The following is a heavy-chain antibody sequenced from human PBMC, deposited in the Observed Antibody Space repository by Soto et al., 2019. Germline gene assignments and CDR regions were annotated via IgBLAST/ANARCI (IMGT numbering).Heavy chain of an antibody. CDR2: INSDGSST. V-gene: IGHV3-74*01. J-gene: IGHJ2*01. CDR1: GFTFSSYW. D-gene: IGHD6-13*01. Sequence: EVQLVESGGGLVQPGGSLRLSCAASGFTFSSYWMQWVRQAPGKGLVWVSRINSDGSSTSYADSVKGRFTISRDNAKNTLVLQMNSLRAEDTAVYYCAREGDSSSWYTFDLWGSGTLVTVSS. CDR3: AREGDSSSWYTFDL.